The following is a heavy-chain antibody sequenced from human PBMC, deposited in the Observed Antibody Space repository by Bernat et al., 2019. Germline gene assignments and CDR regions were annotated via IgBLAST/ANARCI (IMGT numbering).Heavy chain of an antibody. D-gene: IGHD2-15*01. CDR3: ARVVVVADIAYYFDH. CDR1: GFTFIDSA. CDR2: IKGKTETYAT. J-gene: IGHJ4*02. Sequence: EVQLVESGGGLVQPGGSLKLSCAASGFTFIDSAIHWVRRASGKGLEWVGRIKGKTETYATAYAASVKGRITVSRDDSKNTAYLQMNSLKIEDTAMYYRARVVVVADIAYYFDHWGQGTLVTVSS. V-gene: IGHV3-73*02.